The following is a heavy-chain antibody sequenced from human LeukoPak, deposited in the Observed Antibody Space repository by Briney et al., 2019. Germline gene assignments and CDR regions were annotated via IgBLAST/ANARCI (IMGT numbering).Heavy chain of an antibody. CDR3: ARDGAVAGGGYYYYMDV. D-gene: IGHD6-19*01. V-gene: IGHV4-34*01. CDR1: GGSFSGYY. CDR2: INHSGST. J-gene: IGHJ6*03. Sequence: SETLSLTCAVYGGSFSGYYWSWIRQPPGKGLEWIGEINHSGSTNYNPSLKSRVTISVDTSKNQFSLKLSSVTAADTAVYYCARDGAVAGGGYYYYMDVWGKGTTVTISS.